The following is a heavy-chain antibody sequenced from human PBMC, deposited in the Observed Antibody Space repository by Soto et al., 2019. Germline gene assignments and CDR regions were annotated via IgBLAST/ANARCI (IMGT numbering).Heavy chain of an antibody. CDR3: ARVPWAYYGSGSYYNAPPYGMDV. D-gene: IGHD3-10*01. V-gene: IGHV4-39*07. CDR1: GGSISSSGYY. J-gene: IGHJ6*02. CDR2: IYYSGST. Sequence: SETLSLTCTVSGGSISSSGYYWGWIRQPPGKGLEWIGTIYYSGSTYYNPSLKSRVTMSVDTSKNQFSLKLSSVTAADTAVYYCARVPWAYYGSGSYYNAPPYGMDVWGQGTTVTVSS.